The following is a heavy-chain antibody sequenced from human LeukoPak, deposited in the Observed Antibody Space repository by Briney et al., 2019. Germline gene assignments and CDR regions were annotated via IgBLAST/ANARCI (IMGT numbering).Heavy chain of an antibody. CDR2: ISYDGSNK. Sequence: GGSLRLSCAASVFTFSSYGMHWVRQAPGKGLEWVALISYDGSNKYYADSVRGRFTISRDNSKNTLYLQMNSLRAEDTAVYYCAKIVVPAAILNWFDPWGQGTLVTVSS. CDR1: VFTFSSYG. V-gene: IGHV3-30*18. J-gene: IGHJ5*02. CDR3: AKIVVPAAILNWFDP. D-gene: IGHD2-2*01.